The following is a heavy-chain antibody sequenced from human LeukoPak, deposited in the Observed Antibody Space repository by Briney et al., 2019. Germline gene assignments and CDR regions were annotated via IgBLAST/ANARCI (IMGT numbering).Heavy chain of an antibody. V-gene: IGHV1-18*04. CDR3: ARDSLSPLYSSGVDAFDI. Sequence: GASVKVSCKASGYTFTSYYMHWVRQAPGQGLEWMGWISAYNGNTNYAQKLQGRVTMTTDTSTSTAYMELRSLRSDDTAVYYCARDSLSPLYSSGVDAFDIWGQGTMVTVSS. CDR1: GYTFTSYY. CDR2: ISAYNGNT. D-gene: IGHD6-19*01. J-gene: IGHJ3*02.